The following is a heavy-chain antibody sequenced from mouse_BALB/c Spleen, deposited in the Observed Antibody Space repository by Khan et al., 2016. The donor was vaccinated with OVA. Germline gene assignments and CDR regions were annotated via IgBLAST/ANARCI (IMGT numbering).Heavy chain of an antibody. V-gene: IGHV2-3*01. CDR1: GFSLTNYG. Sequence: VQLQESGPGLVAPSQSLSITCTVSGFSLTNYGVSWVRQPPGKGLEWLGVLWGDGSTNYHSPLISRLSISKDNSKSQVFLKLTSLQTDDNATYYCAKWETGYYAMDYRGQGTSVTVSS. D-gene: IGHD4-1*01. CDR3: AKWETGYYAMDY. J-gene: IGHJ4*01. CDR2: LWGDGST.